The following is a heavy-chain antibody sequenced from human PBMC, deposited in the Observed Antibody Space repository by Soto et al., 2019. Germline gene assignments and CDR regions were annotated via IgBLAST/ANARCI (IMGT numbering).Heavy chain of an antibody. Sequence: ASVKVSCTASGYSFTSLDINWVRQTAGQGLEWMGWMQPSTGRTGYAQKFQGRVTMTRDTSINTAYMELTTLTSDDTAFYYCARGVSAGVDYWGQGTLVTVSS. CDR1: GYSFTSLD. V-gene: IGHV1-8*01. CDR3: ARGVSAGVDY. J-gene: IGHJ4*02. D-gene: IGHD1-26*01. CDR2: MQPSTGRT.